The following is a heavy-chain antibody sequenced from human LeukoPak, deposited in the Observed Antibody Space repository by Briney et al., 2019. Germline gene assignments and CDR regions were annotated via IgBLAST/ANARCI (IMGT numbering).Heavy chain of an antibody. CDR1: GGSFSGYY. D-gene: IGHD5-18*01. CDR2: INHSGST. J-gene: IGHJ4*02. V-gene: IGHV4-34*01. Sequence: SETLSLTCAVYGGSFSGYYWSWIRQPPGKGLEWIGEINHSGSTNYNPSLKSRVTISVDTSKNQFSLKLSSVTAADTAVYYCAREYSYGTPYFDYWGQGTLVTVSS. CDR3: AREYSYGTPYFDY.